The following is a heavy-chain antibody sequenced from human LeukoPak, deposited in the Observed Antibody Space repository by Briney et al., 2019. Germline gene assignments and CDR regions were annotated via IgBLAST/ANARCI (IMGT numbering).Heavy chain of an antibody. V-gene: IGHV5-51*01. D-gene: IGHD1-1*01. CDR1: GYSFASYW. Sequence: GESLKISCKGSGYSFASYWIVWVRQMPGKGLECMGIIYPGDSDTRYRPSFQGQVTISADKSISTAYLQWSGLKTSDTAMYYCATTTTRGIPHYFDHWGQGTLVTVSS. J-gene: IGHJ4*02. CDR2: IYPGDSDT. CDR3: ATTTTRGIPHYFDH.